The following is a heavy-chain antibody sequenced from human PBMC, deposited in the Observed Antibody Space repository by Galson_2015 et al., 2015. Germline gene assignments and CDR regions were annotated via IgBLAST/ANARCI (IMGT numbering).Heavy chain of an antibody. J-gene: IGHJ4*02. CDR2: IWYDGSNK. D-gene: IGHD3-10*01. V-gene: IGHV3-33*01. CDR3: ARDPLYYYGSGIDSRATEIDY. Sequence: SLRLSCAASGFTFSSYGMHWVRQAPGKGLGWVAVIWYDGSNKYYADSVKGRFTISRDNSKNTLYLQMNSLRAEDTAVYYCARDPLYYYGSGIDSRATEIDYWGQGTLVTVSS. CDR1: GFTFSSYG.